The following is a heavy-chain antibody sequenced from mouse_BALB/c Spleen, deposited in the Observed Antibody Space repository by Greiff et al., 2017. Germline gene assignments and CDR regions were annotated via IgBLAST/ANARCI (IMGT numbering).Heavy chain of an antibody. J-gene: IGHJ2*01. CDR3: TRDRGTTPFDY. CDR1: GFTFSSYT. CDR2: ISSGGSYT. V-gene: IGHV5-6-4*01. D-gene: IGHD1-1*01. Sequence: EVKLVESGGGLVKPGGSLKLSCAASGFTFSSYTMSWVRQTPEKRLEWVATISSGGSYTYYPDSVKGRFTISRDNAKNTLYLQMSSLKSEDTAMYYCTRDRGTTPFDYWGQGTTLTVSS.